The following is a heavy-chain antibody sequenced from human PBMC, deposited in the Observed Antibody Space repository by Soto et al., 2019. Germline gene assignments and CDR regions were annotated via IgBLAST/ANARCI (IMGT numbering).Heavy chain of an antibody. Sequence: SETLSLTCAVYGGSFSGYYWSWIRQPPGKGLEWIGEINHSGSTNYNPSLKSRVTISVDTSKNQFSLKLSSVTAADTAVYYCGRVARIEAVAGTGGNYYYGMDVWGQGTTVTVSS. V-gene: IGHV4-34*01. D-gene: IGHD6-19*01. J-gene: IGHJ6*02. CDR3: GRVARIEAVAGTGGNYYYGMDV. CDR1: GGSFSGYY. CDR2: INHSGST.